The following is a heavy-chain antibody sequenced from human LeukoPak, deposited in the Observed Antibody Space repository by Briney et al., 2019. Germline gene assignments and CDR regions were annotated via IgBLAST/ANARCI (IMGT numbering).Heavy chain of an antibody. V-gene: IGHV1-18*01. CDR3: ATGLDSSSWHVNLDH. Sequence: VASVKVSFKASGYTFSKYGITWVRQAPGQGLEWMGWISADNGDTYFTQKIQGRLTLTTDTSATTAYMELTNLRSDDTAVYYCATGLDSSSWHVNLDHWGQGTLVTVSS. CDR2: ISADNGDT. CDR1: GYTFSKYG. J-gene: IGHJ4*02. D-gene: IGHD6-13*01.